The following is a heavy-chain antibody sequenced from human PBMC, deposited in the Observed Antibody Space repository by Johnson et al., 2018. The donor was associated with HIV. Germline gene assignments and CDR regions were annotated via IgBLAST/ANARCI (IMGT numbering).Heavy chain of an antibody. CDR3: AKLETRQQLLGAFDI. V-gene: IGHV3-23*04. J-gene: IGHJ3*02. CDR1: GFTFSCSA. D-gene: IGHD6-13*01. CDR2: ITGSGINT. Sequence: VQLVESGGGLVQPGGSLRLSCAASGFTFSCSAMSWVRQAPGKGLEWLSSITGSGINTYYADSVEGRLTISRDNPKNTLYLPMNSLRAEDTAVYYCAKLETRQQLLGAFDIWGQGTMVTVSS.